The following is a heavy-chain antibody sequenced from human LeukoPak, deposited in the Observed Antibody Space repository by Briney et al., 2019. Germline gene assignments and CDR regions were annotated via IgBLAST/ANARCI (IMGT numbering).Heavy chain of an antibody. V-gene: IGHV3-30*03. CDR1: GFTFSRYG. CDR3: ARCGTPNNYYGYGVDV. Sequence: GGSLRLSCAASGFTFSRYGMHWVRQAPGKGLEWVAVLSYDGGDKYYADSVKGRFTISRDNSKNSLYLQMISLRAEDTAVYYCARCGTPNNYYGYGVDVWGQGTTVIVSS. CDR2: LSYDGGDK. J-gene: IGHJ6*02. D-gene: IGHD1-26*01.